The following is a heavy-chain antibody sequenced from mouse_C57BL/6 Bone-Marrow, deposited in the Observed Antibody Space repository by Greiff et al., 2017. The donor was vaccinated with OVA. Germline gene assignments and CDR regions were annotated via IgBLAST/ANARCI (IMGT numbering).Heavy chain of an antibody. V-gene: IGHV1-81*01. Sequence: VQLKQSGAELARPGASVKLSCKASGYTFTSYGISWVKQRTGQGLEWIGEIYPRSGNTYYNEKFKGKATLTADKSSSTAYMEVRSLTSEDSAVYFCASSLGRSAWCAYWGQGTLVTVSA. CDR2: IYPRSGNT. D-gene: IGHD4-1*01. J-gene: IGHJ3*01. CDR3: ASSLGRSAWCAY. CDR1: GYTFTSYG.